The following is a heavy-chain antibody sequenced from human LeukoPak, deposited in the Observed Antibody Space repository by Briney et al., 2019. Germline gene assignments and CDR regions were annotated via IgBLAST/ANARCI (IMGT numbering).Heavy chain of an antibody. CDR3: VPGGQYFAS. CDR1: GFTFSSYW. Sequence: PGGSLRLSCAASGFTFSSYWMHWVRQAPGKGLVWVSRVNSDGSITSYADNVKGRFTISRDNAKNTLHLQMNSLRAEDTAVYHCVPGGQYFASWGQGTLVTVSS. D-gene: IGHD3-10*01. V-gene: IGHV3-74*01. J-gene: IGHJ4*02. CDR2: VNSDGSIT.